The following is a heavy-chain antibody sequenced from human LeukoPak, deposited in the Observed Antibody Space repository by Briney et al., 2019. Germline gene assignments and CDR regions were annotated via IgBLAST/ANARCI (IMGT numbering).Heavy chain of an antibody. CDR2: ISSSSSYI. V-gene: IGHV3-21*01. D-gene: IGHD7-27*01. CDR3: ARRGESWFDP. Sequence: GGSLRLSWAASGFTFSTYGMNWVRQAPGKGRGWVSSISSSSSYINYADSVKARFSVSRSNAKNSLYLQINSLGPEDRAVLYCARRGESWFDPWGQGTLVTVSS. CDR1: GFTFSTYG. J-gene: IGHJ5*02.